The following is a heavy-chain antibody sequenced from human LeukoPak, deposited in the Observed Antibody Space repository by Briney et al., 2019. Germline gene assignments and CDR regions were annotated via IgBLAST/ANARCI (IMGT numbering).Heavy chain of an antibody. V-gene: IGHV3-30*18. CDR1: GFTFSSYG. CDR2: ISYDGSNK. CDR3: AKDRTSSWYRYFDY. Sequence: GGSLRLSCAASGFTFSSYGMHWVRQAPGKGLEWVAVISYDGSNKYYADSVKGRFTISRDNSKNTLYLQMNSLRAEDTAVHYCAKDRTSSWYRYFDYWGQGTLVTVSS. D-gene: IGHD6-13*01. J-gene: IGHJ4*02.